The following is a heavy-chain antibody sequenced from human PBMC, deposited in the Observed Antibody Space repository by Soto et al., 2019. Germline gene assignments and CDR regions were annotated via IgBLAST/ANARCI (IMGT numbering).Heavy chain of an antibody. Sequence: ASVKVSCKASGYRFTSYGMSWVRQEKKKGLEWXGWISAYNGNTNYAQKLQGRVTMTTDTSTSTAYMELRSLRSDDTAVYYCARDPMYDYVWGSYRSPYYFDYWGQGTLVTVSS. J-gene: IGHJ4*02. CDR1: GYRFTSYG. D-gene: IGHD3-16*02. CDR2: ISAYNGNT. V-gene: IGHV1-18*01. CDR3: ARDPMYDYVWGSYRSPYYFDY.